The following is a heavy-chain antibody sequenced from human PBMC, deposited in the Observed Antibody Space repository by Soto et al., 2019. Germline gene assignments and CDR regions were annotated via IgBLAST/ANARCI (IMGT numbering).Heavy chain of an antibody. D-gene: IGHD3-9*01. J-gene: IGHJ6*02. CDR1: GYTFTSYA. V-gene: IGHV1-3*01. CDR3: AKDFESTGYYYGMDV. CDR2: INAGNGNT. Sequence: QVQLVQSGAEVKKPGASVKVSCKASGYTFTSYAMHWVRQAPGQRLEWMGWINAGNGNTKYSQKFQGRVTITRDTSASTAYMELSSLRSEDTAVYYCAKDFESTGYYYGMDVWGQGTTVTVSS.